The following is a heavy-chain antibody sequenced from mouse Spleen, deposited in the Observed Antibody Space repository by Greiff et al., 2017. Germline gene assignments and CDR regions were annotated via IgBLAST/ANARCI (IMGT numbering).Heavy chain of an antibody. CDR3: ARNEGYAMDY. CDR2: IDPENGDT. CDR1: GFNIKDDY. V-gene: IGHV14-4*01. Sequence: EVKVVESGAELVRPGASVKLSCTASGFNIKDDYMHWVKQRPEQGLEWIGWIDPENGDTEYASKFQGKATITADTSSNTAYLQLSSLTSEDTAVYYCARNEGYAMDYWGQGTSVTVSS. J-gene: IGHJ4*01.